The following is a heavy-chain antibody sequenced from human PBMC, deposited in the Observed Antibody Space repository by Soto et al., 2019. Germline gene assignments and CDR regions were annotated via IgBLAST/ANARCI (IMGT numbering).Heavy chain of an antibody. CDR1: GFSLSTSGVG. D-gene: IGHD2-21*02. Sequence: QITLKESGPTLVKPTQTLTLTCTFSGFSLSTSGVGVGWIRQPPGKALEWLALIYWGDDKRSRQSLRSRLTINQDTSKNQVVLTMTNMDPVDTATYYCIQSRCGGDCLQSYASHYYYGMDVWGQGTTVTVSS. CDR3: IQSRCGGDCLQSYASHYYYGMDV. CDR2: IYWGDDK. J-gene: IGHJ6*02. V-gene: IGHV2-5*02.